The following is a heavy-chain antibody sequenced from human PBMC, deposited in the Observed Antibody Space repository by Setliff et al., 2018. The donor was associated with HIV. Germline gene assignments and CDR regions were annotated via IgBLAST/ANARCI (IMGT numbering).Heavy chain of an antibody. CDR2: ISPSGIST. CDR1: GYTFTGHY. D-gene: IGHD3-22*01. J-gene: IGHJ3*02. CDR3: GAGGYQNAFDI. V-gene: IGHV1-46*01. Sequence: ASVKVSCKSSGYTFTGHYIHWVRQAPGQGLEWMGMISPSGISTSYAQKFQGRVTMTRDTSTSTAYMELSSLRSDDTAVYYCGAGGYQNAFDIWGQGTMVTVSS.